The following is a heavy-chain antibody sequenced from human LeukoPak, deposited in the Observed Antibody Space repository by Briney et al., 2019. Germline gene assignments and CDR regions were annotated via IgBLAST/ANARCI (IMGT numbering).Heavy chain of an antibody. Sequence: ASVTVSCKATGYTFTAYYMHWVRQAPGQGLEWMGLINPSGSDTVYAQKFQGRVTMTRDMSTSTDYMELSSLRFDDTAVYYCARDNSVGDTARWFDPWGQGTLVTVSS. V-gene: IGHV1-46*01. J-gene: IGHJ5*02. D-gene: IGHD1-26*01. CDR2: INPSGSDT. CDR1: GYTFTAYY. CDR3: ARDNSVGDTARWFDP.